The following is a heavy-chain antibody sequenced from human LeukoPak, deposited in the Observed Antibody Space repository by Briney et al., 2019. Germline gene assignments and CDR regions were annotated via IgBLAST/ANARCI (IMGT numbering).Heavy chain of an antibody. D-gene: IGHD3-9*01. CDR3: ARGPDILTGVHSFDY. J-gene: IGHJ4*02. CDR2: IHHGGTT. V-gene: IGHV4-4*02. CDR1: GDSVATDTW. Sequence: KPSETLYLTCAVSGDSVATDTWWSWVRQPPGRGLEWIGDIHHGGTTSYNPSLKTRATLSVDKSKNLFSLKLMSVTAADTAVYYCARGPDILTGVHSFDYWGQGTLVTVSS.